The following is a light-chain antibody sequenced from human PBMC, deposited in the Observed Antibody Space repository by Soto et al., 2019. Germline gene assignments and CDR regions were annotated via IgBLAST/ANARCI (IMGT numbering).Light chain of an antibody. CDR3: HQHGGSPET. J-gene: IGKJ1*01. CDR1: RTVIRNN. V-gene: IGKV3-20*01. CDR2: GAS. Sequence: EIVLTQSPATLSLSPGERATLSCRASRTVIRNNLAWHQQKPGQTPRLLVYGASSRATGIPDRFIGSGSGTEFILTISRLEPDDFAIYHCHQHGGSPETFGQGTKVDIK.